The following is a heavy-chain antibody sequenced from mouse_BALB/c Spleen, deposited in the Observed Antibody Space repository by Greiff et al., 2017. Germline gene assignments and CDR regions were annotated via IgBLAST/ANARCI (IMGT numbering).Heavy chain of an antibody. CDR1: GFDFSSYW. CDR2: INPDSSTI. Sequence: DVMLVESGGGLVQPGGSLKLSCAASGFDFSSYWMSWVRQAPGKGLEWIGEINPDSSTINYTPSLKDKFIISRDNAKNTLYLQMSKVRSEDTALYYCARHAYYRYDDWYFDVWGAGTTVTVSS. D-gene: IGHD2-14*01. V-gene: IGHV4-1*02. J-gene: IGHJ1*01. CDR3: ARHAYYRYDDWYFDV.